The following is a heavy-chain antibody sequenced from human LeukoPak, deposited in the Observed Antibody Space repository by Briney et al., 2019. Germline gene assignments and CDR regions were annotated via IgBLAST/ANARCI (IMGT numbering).Heavy chain of an antibody. CDR3: ARGGSGGGWNFGY. V-gene: IGHV6-1*01. D-gene: IGHD3-10*01. CDR2: TYYRSNWYN. CDR1: GDSVSSNSAA. J-gene: IGHJ4*02. Sequence: SQTLSLTCALSGDSVSSNSAAWNWITQSPSRGLEWLGRTYYRSNWYNDYAVSVKSRITINPDTSKNQFSLQLNSVTPEDTAVYYCARGGSGGGWNFGYWGQGTLVTVSS.